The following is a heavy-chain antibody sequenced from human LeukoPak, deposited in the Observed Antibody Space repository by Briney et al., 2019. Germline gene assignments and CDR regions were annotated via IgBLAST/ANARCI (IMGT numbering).Heavy chain of an antibody. CDR3: ARGGLWFGESLGY. V-gene: IGHV1-8*01. CDR2: NPNSGNT. Sequence: ASVKVSCKASGYTFTSYDINWVRQATGQGLEWMGWNPNSGNTGYAQKFQGRVTMTRNTSISTAYMELSSLRSEDTAVYYCARGGLWFGESLGYWGQGTLVTVSS. J-gene: IGHJ4*02. CDR1: GYTFTSYD. D-gene: IGHD3-10*01.